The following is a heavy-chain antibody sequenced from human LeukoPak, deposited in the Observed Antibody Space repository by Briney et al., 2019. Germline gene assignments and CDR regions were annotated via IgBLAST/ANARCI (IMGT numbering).Heavy chain of an antibody. J-gene: IGHJ4*02. V-gene: IGHV4-61*02. D-gene: IGHD3-22*01. CDR2: IYTSGST. CDR1: GGSISSGSYY. Sequence: SETLSLTCTVSGGSISSGSYYWSWIRQPAGKGLEWIGRIYTSGSTNYNPSLKSRVTISVDTSKNQFSLKLSSVTAADTAVYYCARHLSGYYLVDYWGQGTLVTVSS. CDR3: ARHLSGYYLVDY.